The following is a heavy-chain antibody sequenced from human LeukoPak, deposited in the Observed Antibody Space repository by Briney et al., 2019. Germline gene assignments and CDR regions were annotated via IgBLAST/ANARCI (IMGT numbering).Heavy chain of an antibody. D-gene: IGHD3-10*01. Sequence: PSETLSPTCTVSGGSITSYYWTWIRQPPGMGLEWIGYIYHSGSTKYNPSLQSRVTISVDTSKNQFSLNLRSVTAADTAVYYCARWYYYGSGSYAPFDFWGQGTLVTVSS. CDR3: ARWYYYGSGSYAPFDF. V-gene: IGHV4-59*01. CDR2: IYHSGST. J-gene: IGHJ4*02. CDR1: GGSITSYY.